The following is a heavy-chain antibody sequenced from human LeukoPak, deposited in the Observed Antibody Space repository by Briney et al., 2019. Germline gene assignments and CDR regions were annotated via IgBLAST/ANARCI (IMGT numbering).Heavy chain of an antibody. V-gene: IGHV3-23*01. CDR3: AKDPAPGGGAYVFDY. J-gene: IGHJ4*02. D-gene: IGHD3-10*02. CDR1: GFTFSSYA. Sequence: GGSLRLSCAASGFTFSSYAMSWVRQAPGKGLEWVSAISGSGGSTYYADSVKGRFTISRDNSKNTLYLQMNSLRAEDTAVYYCAKDPAPGGGAYVFDYWGQGTLVTVSS. CDR2: ISGSGGST.